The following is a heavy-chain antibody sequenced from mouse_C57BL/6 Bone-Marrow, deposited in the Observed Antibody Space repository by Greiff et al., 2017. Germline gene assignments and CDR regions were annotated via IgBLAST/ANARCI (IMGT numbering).Heavy chain of an antibody. CDR3: ARERNYYGSSYYAMDY. CDR1: GYTFTSYW. CDR2: IPPNSGST. V-gene: IGHV1-64*01. D-gene: IGHD1-1*01. J-gene: IGHJ4*01. Sequence: QVQLQQPGAELVKPGASVKLSCKASGYTFTSYWMHWVKQRPGQGLEWIGMIPPNSGSTNYTEKFKSKATLTVDKSSSTAYMQLSSLTSEDSPVYYCARERNYYGSSYYAMDYWGQGTSVTVSS.